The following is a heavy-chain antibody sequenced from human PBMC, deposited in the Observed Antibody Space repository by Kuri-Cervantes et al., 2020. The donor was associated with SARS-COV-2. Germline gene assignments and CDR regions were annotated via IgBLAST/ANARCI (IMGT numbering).Heavy chain of an antibody. Sequence: GESLKISCAASGFTLSGYGIHWVRQAPGKGLEWVAATSADRTKEYYLDSVKGRFAISRDNSKNTVYLQINSLRAEVTAVYYCARDSDTTGYYWYFDLWGRGTLVTVSS. CDR2: TSADRTKE. D-gene: IGHD3-22*01. CDR3: ARDSDTTGYYWYFDL. CDR1: GFTLSGYG. V-gene: IGHV3-33*05. J-gene: IGHJ2*01.